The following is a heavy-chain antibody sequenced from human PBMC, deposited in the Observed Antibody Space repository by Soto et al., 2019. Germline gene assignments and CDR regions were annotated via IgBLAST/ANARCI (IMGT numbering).Heavy chain of an antibody. D-gene: IGHD1-26*01. J-gene: IGHJ6*02. Sequence: EVQLVESAGGLVKPGGSLRLSCVASGFSFNEAWMNWVRQAPGQGLEWVGRIKTSAGGVATNYAAPVQGRLTISRDDSKNTLYLHINSLRTEDTAIYYCTTGSGEGIWGHGTTVIVSS. CDR3: TTGSGEGI. V-gene: IGHV3-15*07. CDR1: GFSFNEAW. CDR2: IKTSAGGVAT.